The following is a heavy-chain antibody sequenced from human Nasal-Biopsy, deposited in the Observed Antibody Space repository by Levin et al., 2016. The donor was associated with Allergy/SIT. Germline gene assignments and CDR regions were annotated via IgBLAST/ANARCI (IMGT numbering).Heavy chain of an antibody. CDR2: ISRSGTT. CDR3: ARDIIVNDSQFHSGMHV. D-gene: IGHD3-16*01. CDR1: GGSISSSYW. V-gene: IGHV4-4*02. J-gene: IGHJ6*02. Sequence: GSLRLSCGVSGGSISSSYWWSWVRQPPGKGLEWIGEISRSGTTNYSPSLKSRVTISLDRSRSQSSLKVTSVTAADTAVYYCARDIIVNDSQFHSGMHVWGQGTTVTVSS.